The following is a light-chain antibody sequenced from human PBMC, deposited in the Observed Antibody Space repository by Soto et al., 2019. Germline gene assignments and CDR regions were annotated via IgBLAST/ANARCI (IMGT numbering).Light chain of an antibody. CDR3: QVWDSSSDHVL. V-gene: IGLV3-21*01. CDR2: YDT. Sequence: SYELTQPPSLSVAPGKTATITCGGNNIGSKSVHWYQQKPGQAPVLVIFYDTDRPSGIPERFSGSISGATATLTISRVAAGDEADYYCQVWDSSSDHVLFGGGTKVTVL. CDR1: NIGSKS. J-gene: IGLJ2*01.